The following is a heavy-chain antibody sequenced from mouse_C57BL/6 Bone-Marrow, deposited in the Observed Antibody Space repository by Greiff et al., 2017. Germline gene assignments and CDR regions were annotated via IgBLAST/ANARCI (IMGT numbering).Heavy chain of an antibody. V-gene: IGHV5-2*01. CDR1: EYEFPSHD. D-gene: IGHD1-1*01. CDR2: INSDGGST. CDR3: ARLETVVALDCAMDY. Sequence: EVKLVESGGGLVQPGESLKLSCESNEYEFPSHDMSWVRKTPEKRLALVAAINSDGGSTYYPATMERRFIISRDNTKTALYLQMSSLRSEDTALYYGARLETVVALDCAMDYWGQGTTVTVSS. J-gene: IGHJ4*01.